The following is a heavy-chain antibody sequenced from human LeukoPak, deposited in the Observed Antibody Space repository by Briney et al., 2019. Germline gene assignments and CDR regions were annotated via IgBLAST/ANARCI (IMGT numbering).Heavy chain of an antibody. CDR2: INAGNGNT. D-gene: IGHD3-9*01. Sequence: VASVKVSCKASGYTFTSYAMHWVRQAPGQRLEWMGWINAGNGNTKYSQEFQGRVTITRDTSASTANMELRSLRSEDMAVYYCARGGRLRSFDRLILGNHEGFDYWGQGTLVTVSS. CDR1: GYTFTSYA. V-gene: IGHV1-3*03. CDR3: ARGGRLRSFDRLILGNHEGFDY. J-gene: IGHJ4*02.